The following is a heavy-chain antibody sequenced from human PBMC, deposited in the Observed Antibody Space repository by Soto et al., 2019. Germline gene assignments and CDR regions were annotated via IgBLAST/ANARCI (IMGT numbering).Heavy chain of an antibody. CDR3: ARTIIIRYFDN. Sequence: EVQLVQSGGGLVQPGGSLRLSCEASGFTFSHYWMSWVRQAPGKGLEWVAFIDQGGLETHYADSVKGRLTLSRDNAKNTVLLEIRSLSAEDTAMYYSARTIIIRYFDNWVQGTAVTVSS. V-gene: IGHV3-7*03. D-gene: IGHD3-10*01. J-gene: IGHJ4*02. CDR2: IDQGGLET. CDR1: GFTFSHYW.